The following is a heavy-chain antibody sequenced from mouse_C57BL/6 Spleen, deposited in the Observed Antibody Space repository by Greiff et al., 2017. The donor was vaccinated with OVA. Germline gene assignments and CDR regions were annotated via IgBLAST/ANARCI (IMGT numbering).Heavy chain of an antibody. CDR2: ISSGGSYT. D-gene: IGHD2-3*01. CDR1: GFTFSSYG. Sequence: EVMLVESGGDLVKPGGSLKLSCAASGFTFSSYGMSWVRQTPDKRLEWVATISSGGSYTYYPDSVKGRFTISRDNAKNTLYLQMSSLKSEDTAMYYCARQGLYDGYLYYAMDYWGQGTSVTVSS. CDR3: ARQGLYDGYLYYAMDY. J-gene: IGHJ4*01. V-gene: IGHV5-6*01.